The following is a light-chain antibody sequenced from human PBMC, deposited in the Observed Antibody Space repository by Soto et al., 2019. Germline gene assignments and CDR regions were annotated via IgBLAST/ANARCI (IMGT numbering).Light chain of an antibody. V-gene: IGKV1-5*01. J-gene: IGKJ1*01. CDR3: QQYNSFMWT. CDR2: DAF. Sequence: DIQMTQSPSTLSASVGDTIIITCRASQTINTWLAWYQQKPGKAPKLLIYDAFTLESGVPSRFSGSASGTEFTLTISSLQPDDFATYYCQQYNSFMWTFGQGTKVDIK. CDR1: QTINTW.